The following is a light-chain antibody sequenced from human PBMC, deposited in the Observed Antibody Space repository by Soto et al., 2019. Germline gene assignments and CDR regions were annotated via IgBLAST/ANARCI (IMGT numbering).Light chain of an antibody. CDR2: EVS. V-gene: IGLV2-23*02. J-gene: IGLJ1*01. CDR1: SSDVGSYNL. Sequence: HSVLTQPASVSGSPGQSITFSCTGTSSDVGSYNLISWYQQYPGKAPKLMIYEVSKRPSGVSNRFSGSKSGNTASLTISGLQAEDEADYYCCSYAGSSTFYVFVTGTKVTVL. CDR3: CSYAGSSTFYV.